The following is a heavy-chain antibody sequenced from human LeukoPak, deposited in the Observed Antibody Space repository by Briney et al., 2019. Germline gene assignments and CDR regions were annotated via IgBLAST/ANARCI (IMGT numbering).Heavy chain of an antibody. CDR3: ARVGFGNTPHPIDY. CDR2: IYYTGST. V-gene: IGHV4-59*01. CDR1: GVSISSYY. Sequence: PSETLSLTCTVSGVSISSYYWSWIRQPPGKGLEWIGYIYYTGSTSYNPSLKSRVTISVDTSKNQFSLKLRSVTAADTAVYYCARVGFGNTPHPIDYWGQGTLVTVSS. D-gene: IGHD4-23*01. J-gene: IGHJ4*02.